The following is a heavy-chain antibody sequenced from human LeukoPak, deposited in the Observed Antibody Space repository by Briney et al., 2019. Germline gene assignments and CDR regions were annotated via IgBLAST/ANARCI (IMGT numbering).Heavy chain of an antibody. CDR3: ARVVLSSDWAFDI. J-gene: IGHJ3*02. CDR2: ISDSGGS. CDR1: GGSVSSGISY. D-gene: IGHD2-21*01. V-gene: IGHV4-61*01. Sequence: KPSETLSLTCSVSGGSVSSGISYWSWIRQPPGEGLEWIAYISDSGGSDYNPSPRGRVTISLDTSKNQFSLRLTSVTAADTAVYYCARVVLSSDWAFDIWGQGTMVTVSS.